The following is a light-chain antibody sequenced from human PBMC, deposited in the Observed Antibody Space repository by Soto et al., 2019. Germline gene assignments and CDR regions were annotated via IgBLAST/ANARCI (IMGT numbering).Light chain of an antibody. Sequence: DIHRTQSPSTLSASIGDTATLTCRASHNIDTWLAWFQQKAGKAPNLLIYKASTLETGVPSRFSGSASGTEFTLTISSLQPDDFATYYCQQHADYPITFGGGTKVDIK. CDR2: KAS. CDR3: QQHADYPIT. V-gene: IGKV1-5*03. J-gene: IGKJ4*01. CDR1: HNIDTW.